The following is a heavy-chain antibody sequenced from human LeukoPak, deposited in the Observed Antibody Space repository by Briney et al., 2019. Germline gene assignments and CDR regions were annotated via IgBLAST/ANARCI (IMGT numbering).Heavy chain of an antibody. V-gene: IGHV3-30*02. Sequence: GGSLRLSCAASGFTFSSYGMHWVRQAPAKGLEWVAFIRYDGSNKYYADSVKGRFTISRDNSKNTLYLQMNSLRAEDTAVYYCAKDRAQLWLVEIDYWGQGTLVTVSS. CDR2: IRYDGSNK. CDR3: AKDRAQLWLVEIDY. D-gene: IGHD5-18*01. J-gene: IGHJ4*02. CDR1: GFTFSSYG.